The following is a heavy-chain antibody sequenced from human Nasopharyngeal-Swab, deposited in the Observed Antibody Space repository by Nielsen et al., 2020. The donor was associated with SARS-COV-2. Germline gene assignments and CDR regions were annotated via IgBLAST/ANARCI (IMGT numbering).Heavy chain of an antibody. V-gene: IGHV3-7*03. CDR2: IKQDGTLT. J-gene: IGHJ4*02. CDR3: VRDEI. Sequence: GESLKISCGASGFTFSDYWMSWVRQSPEKGLEWVTNIKQDGTLTSYVDSVKGRFIISRDNAKNSLDLQMNSLRVEDTAVYYCVRDEIWGQGTLVTVS. CDR1: GFTFSDYW.